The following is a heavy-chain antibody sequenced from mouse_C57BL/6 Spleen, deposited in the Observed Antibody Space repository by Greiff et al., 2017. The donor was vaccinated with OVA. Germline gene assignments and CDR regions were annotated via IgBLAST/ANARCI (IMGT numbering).Heavy chain of an antibody. CDR1: GYTFTDYY. J-gene: IGHJ2*01. V-gene: IGHV1-26*01. D-gene: IGHD1-1*01. CDR2: INPNNGGT. Sequence: EVQLQQSGPELVKPGASVKISCKASGYTFTDYYMNWVKQSHGKSLEWIGDINPNNGGTSYNQKFKGKATLTVDKSSSIAYMELRSLTSADSAVYYCAKEIGYYGSSPDYWGQGTTLTVSS. CDR3: AKEIGYYGSSPDY.